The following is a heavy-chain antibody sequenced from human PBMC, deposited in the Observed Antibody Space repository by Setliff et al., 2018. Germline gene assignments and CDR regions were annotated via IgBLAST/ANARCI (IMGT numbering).Heavy chain of an antibody. J-gene: IGHJ6*02. D-gene: IGHD2-21*01. CDR2: IYHSGST. CDR3: ARAPGTVHYSRVPYGMDV. V-gene: IGHV4-30-2*01. Sequence: SETLSLTCAVSGGSISSGGYSWSWIRQPPGKGLEWIGYIYHSGSTYYNPSLKSRVTISVDRSKNQFSLKLSSVTAADTAVYYCARAPGTVHYSRVPYGMDVWGQGITVTVSS. CDR1: GGSISSGGYS.